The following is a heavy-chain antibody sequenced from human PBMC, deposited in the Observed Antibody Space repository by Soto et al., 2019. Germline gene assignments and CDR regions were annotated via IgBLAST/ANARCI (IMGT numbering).Heavy chain of an antibody. CDR2: IDWDDDK. Sequence: SGPTLVNHTQTLTLTCTFSGLSVSTSGMCVSWIRQPPGKALEWLARIDWDDDKYYSTSLKTRLTISKDTSKNQVVLTMTNMDPVDTATYYCARSTPQLNYYYGMDVWGQGTTVTVSS. D-gene: IGHD5-18*01. J-gene: IGHJ6*02. V-gene: IGHV2-70*11. CDR3: ARSTPQLNYYYGMDV. CDR1: GLSVSTSGMC.